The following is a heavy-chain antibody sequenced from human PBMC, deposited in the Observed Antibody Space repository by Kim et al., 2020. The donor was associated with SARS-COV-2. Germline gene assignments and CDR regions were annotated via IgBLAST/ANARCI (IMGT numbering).Heavy chain of an antibody. CDR3: ARSTVTARSHWFDP. CDR2: IHASGKT. D-gene: IGHD4-4*01. Sequence: SETLSLTCTVSGGSITTGGYYWAGVRQPPGEGPEWIGYIHASGKTFYNPSLQSRVIMSVDTSKNQFSLQMSSVTDEDTAVYFCARSTVTARSHWFDPWGQGTLVTVSS. CDR1: GGSITTGGYY. V-gene: IGHV4-30-4*01. J-gene: IGHJ5*02.